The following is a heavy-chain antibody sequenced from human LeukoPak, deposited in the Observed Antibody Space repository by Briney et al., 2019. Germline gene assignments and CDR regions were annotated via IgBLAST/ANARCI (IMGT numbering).Heavy chain of an antibody. V-gene: IGHV3-30*18. J-gene: IGHJ6*02. CDR2: ISYDGSNK. CDR3: AKATSSSWYYYYYGVDV. D-gene: IGHD6-13*01. CDR1: GFTFSSYG. Sequence: PGGSLRLSCAASGFTFSSYGMHWVRQAPGKGLEWVAVISYDGSNKYYADSVKGRFTISRDNSKNTLYLQMNSLRAEDTAVYYCAKATSSSWYYYYYGVDVWGQGTTVTVSS.